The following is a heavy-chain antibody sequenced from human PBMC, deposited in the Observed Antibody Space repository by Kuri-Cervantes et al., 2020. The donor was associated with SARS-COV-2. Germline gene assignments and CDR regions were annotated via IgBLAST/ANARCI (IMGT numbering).Heavy chain of an antibody. CDR3: VRGNYVMYSRWPTAPSDY. V-gene: IGHV3-21*01. D-gene: IGHD3-16*01. J-gene: IGHJ4*02. CDR2: ISSSSSYI. Sequence: GGSLRLSCAASGFTFSSYSMNWVRQAPGKGLEWVSSISSSSSYISYADSMKGRSTISRDNAKNSLYLQMNSLRAEDTAVYYCVRGNYVMYSRWPTAPSDYWGQGTLVTVSS. CDR1: GFTFSSYS.